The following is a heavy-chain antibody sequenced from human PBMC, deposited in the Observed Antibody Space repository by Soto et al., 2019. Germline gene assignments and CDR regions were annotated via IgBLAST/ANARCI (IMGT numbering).Heavy chain of an antibody. CDR3: VRPGLTVPGTTYFDH. Sequence: EVQLLESGGAFVQPGGSLRLSCAASGFTFNSYAMSWVRQAPGKGLEWVSAIGSDGTAIQYADSVKGRFTISKDNSNDLLYTPLNSLRAEDTAVYYCVRPGLTVPGTTYFDHWGQGALVTFSS. V-gene: IGHV3-23*05. CDR2: IGSDGTAI. CDR1: GFTFNSYA. J-gene: IGHJ4*02. D-gene: IGHD6-19*01.